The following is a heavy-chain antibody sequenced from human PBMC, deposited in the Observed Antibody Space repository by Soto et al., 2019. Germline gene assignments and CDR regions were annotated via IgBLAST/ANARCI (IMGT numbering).Heavy chain of an antibody. J-gene: IGHJ6*02. V-gene: IGHV4-59*01. CDR2: IYFSGST. D-gene: IGHD2-8*01. Sequence: SETLSLTCTVSGGFFWGWIRKSPDKGLEWIGTIYFSGSTYYNPSLKSRVTISVDTSKNQFSLKLSAVTAADTAVYYCARDIMGTNYYYYGMDVWGQGTTVTVSS. CDR3: ARDIMGTNYYYYGMDV. CDR1: GGFF.